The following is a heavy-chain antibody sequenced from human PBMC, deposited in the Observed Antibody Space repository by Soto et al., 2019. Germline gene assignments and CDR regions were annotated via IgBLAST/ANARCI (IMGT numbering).Heavy chain of an antibody. CDR3: ARDTDLITMIVVNDY. CDR2: ISAYNGNT. Sequence: ASVKVSCKASGYTFTSYGISWVRQAPGQGLEWMGWISAYNGNTNYAQKLQGRVTMTTDTSTSTAYLELRSLRSDDTAVYYCARDTDLITMIVVNDYWGQGTLVTVSS. V-gene: IGHV1-18*01. CDR1: GYTFTSYG. J-gene: IGHJ4*02. D-gene: IGHD3-22*01.